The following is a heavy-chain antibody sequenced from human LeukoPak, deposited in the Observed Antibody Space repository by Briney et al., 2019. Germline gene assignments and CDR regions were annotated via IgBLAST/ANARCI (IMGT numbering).Heavy chain of an antibody. D-gene: IGHD3-10*01. CDR3: ARGIDMVRGVKSWFDP. CDR1: GGSISSSSYY. CDR2: IYYSGST. V-gene: IGHV4-39*01. Sequence: SETLSLTCTVSGGSISSSSYYWGWIRQPPGKGLEWIGSIYYSGSTYYNPSPKSRVTISIDTSKNQFSLKLSSVTAADTAVYYCARGIDMVRGVKSWFDPWGQGTLVTVSS. J-gene: IGHJ5*02.